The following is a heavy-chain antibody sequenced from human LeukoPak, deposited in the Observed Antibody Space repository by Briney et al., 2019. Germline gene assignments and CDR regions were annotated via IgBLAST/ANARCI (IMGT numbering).Heavy chain of an antibody. CDR3: AKETSSSFDY. CDR1: GFTFSSYA. J-gene: IGHJ4*02. D-gene: IGHD6-6*01. CDR2: ISNSGGST. V-gene: IGHV3-23*01. Sequence: GGSLRLSCAASGFTFSSYAMNWVRQAPGKGLGWVSGISNSGGSTYYADSVKGRFTISRDNSKNTLYLQMNSLRAEYTAVYYCAKETSSSFDYWGQGTLVTVSS.